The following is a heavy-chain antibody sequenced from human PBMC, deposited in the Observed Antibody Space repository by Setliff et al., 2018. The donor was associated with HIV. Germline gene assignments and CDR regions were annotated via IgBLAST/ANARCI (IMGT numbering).Heavy chain of an antibody. J-gene: IGHJ3*02. CDR3: TRSRRRLDAFDI. D-gene: IGHD6-25*01. CDR1: GFTLSDHY. Sequence: GGSLRLSCAASGFTLSDHYMDWVRQAPRKGLEWVSGISGTPHYADSVRGRFTISRDDSKSTLYLHMSSLRSEDTAVYYCTRSRRRLDAFDIWGQGTMVTVSS. V-gene: IGHV3-53*05. CDR2: ISGTP.